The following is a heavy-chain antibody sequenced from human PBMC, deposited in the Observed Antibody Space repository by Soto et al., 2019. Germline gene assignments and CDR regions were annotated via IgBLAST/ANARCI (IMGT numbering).Heavy chain of an antibody. V-gene: IGHV1-18*01. J-gene: IGHJ5*02. CDR1: GYTFASYG. CDR3: ASDALTDP. Sequence: ASVKVSCKASGYTFASYGFSWVRQAPGQGLEWMGWINADNGNTKYSQKLQGRVTITRDTSASTAYMELSSLRSEDTAVYYCASDALTDPWGQGTLVTVSS. CDR2: INADNGNT.